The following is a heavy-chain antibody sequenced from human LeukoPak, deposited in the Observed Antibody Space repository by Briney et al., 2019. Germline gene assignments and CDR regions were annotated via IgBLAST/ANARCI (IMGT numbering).Heavy chain of an antibody. V-gene: IGHV3-33*01. CDR3: ARDLDTAMVWDY. CDR1: GFTFSSYG. CDR2: IWYDGSNK. Sequence: GGSLRLSCAASGFTFSSYGMHWVRQAPGKGLEWVAVIWYDGSNKYYADSVKGRFTISRDNSKNTLYLQMYSLRAEDTAVYYCARDLDTAMVWDYWGQGTLVTVSS. J-gene: IGHJ4*02. D-gene: IGHD5-18*01.